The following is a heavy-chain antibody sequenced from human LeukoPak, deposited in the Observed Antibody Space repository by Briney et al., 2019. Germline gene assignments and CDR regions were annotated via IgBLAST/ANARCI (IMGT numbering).Heavy chain of an antibody. Sequence: EASVKVSCKASGYTFTSYDINWVRQATGQGLEWMGWMNPNSGNTGYAQKFQGRVTMTRNTSISTAYMELSSLRSEDTAVYYCARARAMTTYSSSSVFDYWGQGTLVTVSS. CDR1: GYTFTSYD. J-gene: IGHJ4*02. CDR3: ARARAMTTYSSSSVFDY. CDR2: MNPNSGNT. V-gene: IGHV1-8*01. D-gene: IGHD6-6*01.